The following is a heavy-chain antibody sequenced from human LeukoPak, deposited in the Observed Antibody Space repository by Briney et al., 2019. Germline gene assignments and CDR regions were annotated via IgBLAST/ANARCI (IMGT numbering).Heavy chain of an antibody. CDR3: AREGDRFIMIAGFDY. D-gene: IGHD3-22*01. CDR2: INPNSGGT. CDR1: GYTFTGYY. J-gene: IGHJ4*02. Sequence: ASVTVSCKASGYTFTGYYIHWVRQAPGQGLEWMGWINPNSGGTNYAQKFQGGITLTRDTSISTAYMELSGLRSDDTALYYCAREGDRFIMIAGFDYWGQGTLVTVSS. V-gene: IGHV1-2*02.